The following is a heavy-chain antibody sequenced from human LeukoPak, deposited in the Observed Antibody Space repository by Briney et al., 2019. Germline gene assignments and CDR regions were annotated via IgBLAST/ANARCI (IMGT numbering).Heavy chain of an antibody. V-gene: IGHV1-69*01. D-gene: IGHD2-8*01. J-gene: IGHJ4*02. Sequence: SVKVSCKASGGTFSSYAISWVRQAPGQGLEWMGGIIPIFGTANYAQKFQGRVTITADESTSTAYMGLSSLRSEDTAVYYCASSGVLMVYAHFDYCGQGTLVTVSS. CDR2: IIPIFGTA. CDR1: GGTFSSYA. CDR3: ASSGVLMVYAHFDY.